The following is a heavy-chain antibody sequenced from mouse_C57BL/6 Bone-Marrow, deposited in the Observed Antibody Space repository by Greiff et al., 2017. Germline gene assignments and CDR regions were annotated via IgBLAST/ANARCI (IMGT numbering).Heavy chain of an antibody. CDR3: EREIYYYGSSYFDY. CDR2: IPPNSGST. CDR1: GSTFTSYW. Sequence: QVQLQQPGAELVKPGASVKLSCKASGSTFTSYWLPWVKQRPGQGLEWIGMIPPNSGSTNYNEKFKSKATLTVDKSSSTAYMQLGSLTSEDSAVYYCEREIYYYGSSYFDYWGQGTTLTVSS. V-gene: IGHV1-64*01. J-gene: IGHJ2*01. D-gene: IGHD1-1*01.